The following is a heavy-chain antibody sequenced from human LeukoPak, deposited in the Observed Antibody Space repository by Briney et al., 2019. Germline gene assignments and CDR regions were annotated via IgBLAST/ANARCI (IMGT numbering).Heavy chain of an antibody. CDR1: GYTFTGYY. CDR2: INPNSGGT. J-gene: IGHJ6*02. Sequence: RASVKVSCKASGYTFTGYYMHWVRQAPGQGLEWMGWINPNSGGTNYAQKFQGRVTMTRDTSISTAYMELSRLRSDDTAVYYCARDGDDYDILTGPRYYYYGMDVWGRGTTVTVSS. CDR3: ARDGDDYDILTGPRYYYYGMDV. V-gene: IGHV1-2*02. D-gene: IGHD3-9*01.